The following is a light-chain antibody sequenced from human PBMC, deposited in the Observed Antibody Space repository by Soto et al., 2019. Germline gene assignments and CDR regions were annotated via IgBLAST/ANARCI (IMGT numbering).Light chain of an antibody. V-gene: IGKV1-39*01. Sequence: DIQMTQSPSSLSASVGDRATITCRASQSISSYLNWYQQRPGKAPKLLIYAASSLQSGVPSRFGGSGSGTDFSLTISSPQPEDSATYYCQQSYSPPPITFGQGTRLEI. CDR3: QQSYSPPPIT. CDR2: AAS. CDR1: QSISSY. J-gene: IGKJ5*01.